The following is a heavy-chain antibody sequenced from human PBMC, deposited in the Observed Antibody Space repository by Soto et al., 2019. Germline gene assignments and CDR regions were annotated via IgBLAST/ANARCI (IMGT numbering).Heavy chain of an antibody. V-gene: IGHV1-18*04. CDR3: ERDLMGLAVRHYYYYGMDV. Sequence: ASVKVSCKASGYTFTSYGISWVRQAPGQGLECMGWISAYNGNTNYAQKFQGRVTMTTXTXXSXXXMXLXXLRSDDTAVYFCERDLMGLAVRHYYYYGMDVWG. CDR2: ISAYNGNT. D-gene: IGHD6-19*01. J-gene: IGHJ6*02. CDR1: GYTFTSYG.